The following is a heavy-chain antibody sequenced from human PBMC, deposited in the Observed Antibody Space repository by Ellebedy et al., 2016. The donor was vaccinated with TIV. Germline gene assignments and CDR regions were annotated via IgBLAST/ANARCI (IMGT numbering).Heavy chain of an antibody. D-gene: IGHD7-27*01. CDR1: GLTFSRYG. Sequence: GESLKISCAASGLTFSRYGMHWIRQAPDKGLEWVAVIWYDGSIKYLADSVKGRFTISRDNFNNTLYLQVNSLRAEDTAVYWCASWDFDYWGQGTLVTVSS. CDR3: ASWDFDY. V-gene: IGHV3-33*01. J-gene: IGHJ4*02. CDR2: IWYDGSIK.